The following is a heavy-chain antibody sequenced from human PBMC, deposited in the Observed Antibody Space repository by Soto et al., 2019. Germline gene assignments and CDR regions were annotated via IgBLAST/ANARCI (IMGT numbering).Heavy chain of an antibody. V-gene: IGHV3-48*02. Sequence: EVQLVESGGGLVQPGGSLRLSCAASGFTFSSYSMNWVRQAPGKGLEWVSYISSSSSTIYYADSVKGRFTISRDNAKNSLYLQMNSLRDEDTAVYYCARGVYNWNYVGYYYYGMDVWGQGTTVTVSS. CDR3: ARGVYNWNYVGYYYYGMDV. D-gene: IGHD1-7*01. J-gene: IGHJ6*02. CDR1: GFTFSSYS. CDR2: ISSSSSTI.